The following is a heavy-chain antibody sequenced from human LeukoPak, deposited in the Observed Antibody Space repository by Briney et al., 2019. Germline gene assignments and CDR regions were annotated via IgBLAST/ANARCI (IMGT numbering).Heavy chain of an antibody. J-gene: IGHJ4*02. Sequence: GGSLSLSCAASGFTFSSYEMDWVRQAPGKGLEWVSYISGSSTKISYADSVKGRFTISRDNAKNSLYLQMNSLRAEDTAVYYCAREDIWLDYFDYWGQGTLVTVSS. D-gene: IGHD6-19*01. CDR1: GFTFSSYE. V-gene: IGHV3-48*03. CDR2: ISGSSTKI. CDR3: AREDIWLDYFDY.